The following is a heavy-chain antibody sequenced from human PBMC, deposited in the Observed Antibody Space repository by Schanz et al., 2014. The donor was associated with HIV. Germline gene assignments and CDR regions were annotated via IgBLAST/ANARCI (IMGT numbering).Heavy chain of an antibody. CDR1: GFTFRSYG. J-gene: IGHJ6*02. Sequence: EVQLVESGGGLVQPGGSLRLSCAASGFTFRSYGMSWVRQGPGKGLEWVSSITWNSGTIVYADSVKGRFTISRDNAKDSLILQMNSLRAEDTAVYYCAKDVTTVRTYGMDVWGRGTTVTVS. V-gene: IGHV3-20*04. CDR2: ITWNSGTI. CDR3: AKDVTTVRTYGMDV. D-gene: IGHD4-4*01.